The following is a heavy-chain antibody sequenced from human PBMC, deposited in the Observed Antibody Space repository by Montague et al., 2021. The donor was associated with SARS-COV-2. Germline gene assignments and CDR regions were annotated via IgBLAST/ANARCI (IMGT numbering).Heavy chain of an antibody. CDR2: INHGGIT. V-gene: IGHV4-34*01. D-gene: IGHD3-22*01. J-gene: IGHJ4*02. CDR1: GGSFNDYY. CDR3: ARGHQGVAMIVVVMIGAEYYFDY. Sequence: SETLSLTCAVYGGSFNDYYWSWIRQPPGKGLEWIGEINHGGITNYSPSLKSRVTISADTSKNQFSLKLKSVTAAVTANYYCARGHQGVAMIVVVMIGAEYYFDYWGQGSLVAVSS.